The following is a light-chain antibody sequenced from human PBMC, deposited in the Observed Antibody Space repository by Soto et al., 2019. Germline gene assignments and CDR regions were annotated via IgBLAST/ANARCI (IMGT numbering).Light chain of an antibody. V-gene: IGKV1-5*03. J-gene: IGKJ5*01. CDR2: KAS. Sequence: DIQMTQSPSTLSASVGDRVTITCRASQSISTWLAWYQQKPGKAPKLLIYKASSSESGVPSRFSGSGSGTEFTLTISRLEPEDFAVYYCQQYGSSRITFGKGTRLEIK. CDR1: QSISTW. CDR3: QQYGSSRIT.